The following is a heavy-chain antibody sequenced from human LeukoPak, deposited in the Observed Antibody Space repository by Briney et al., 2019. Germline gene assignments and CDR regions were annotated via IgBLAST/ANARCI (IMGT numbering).Heavy chain of an antibody. CDR2: IYYSGST. CDR3: ARDNPDWYFDL. CDR1: GGSISSYY. V-gene: IGHV4-59*01. D-gene: IGHD1-14*01. Sequence: SETLSLTCTVSGGSISSYYWSWIRQPPGKGLEWIGYIYYSGSTNYNPSLKNRVTISVDTSKNQFSLKLSSVTAADTAVYYCARDNPDWYFDLWGRGTLVTVSS. J-gene: IGHJ2*01.